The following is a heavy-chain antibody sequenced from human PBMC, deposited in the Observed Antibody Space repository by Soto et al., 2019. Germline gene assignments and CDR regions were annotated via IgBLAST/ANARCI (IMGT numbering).Heavy chain of an antibody. Sequence: GGSLRLSCAASGFTFSSYVINWVRQAPGKGLEWVSYISISSSTRYYADSVRGRFTISRDNSKNTVYLQMNNLRAEDTAVYYCAKDQYSGSPGKPDYWGQGTLVTVSS. V-gene: IGHV3-48*01. CDR1: GFTFSSYV. CDR3: AKDQYSGSPGKPDY. CDR2: ISISSSTR. J-gene: IGHJ4*02. D-gene: IGHD1-26*01.